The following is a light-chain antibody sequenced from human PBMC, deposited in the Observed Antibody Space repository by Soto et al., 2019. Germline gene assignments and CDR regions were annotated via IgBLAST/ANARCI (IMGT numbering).Light chain of an antibody. CDR2: WGS. J-gene: IGKJ1*01. V-gene: IGKV4-1*01. Sequence: IVRTQSLDSLAMCRSERATINCKSSQSILYSSNNKNYVTRYQQKPRQPPRLLIYWGSTRESGVTDRFSGSGSGTDFTLTISSLQAEDVAVYYCQQYYSTPRTFGQGTKVDIK. CDR3: QQYYSTPRT. CDR1: QSILYSSNNKNY.